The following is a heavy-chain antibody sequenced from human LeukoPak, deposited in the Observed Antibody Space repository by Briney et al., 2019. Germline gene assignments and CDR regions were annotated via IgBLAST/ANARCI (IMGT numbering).Heavy chain of an antibody. Sequence: KSGGSLRLSCAASGFTVSSNYMSWVRQAPGKGLEWVSVIYSGGSTYYADSVKGRFTISRDNSKNTLYLQMNSLRAEDTAVYYCARQGEYNWFDPWGQGTLVTVSS. J-gene: IGHJ5*02. CDR1: GFTVSSNY. V-gene: IGHV3-66*04. CDR3: ARQGEYNWFDP. CDR2: IYSGGST. D-gene: IGHD1-26*01.